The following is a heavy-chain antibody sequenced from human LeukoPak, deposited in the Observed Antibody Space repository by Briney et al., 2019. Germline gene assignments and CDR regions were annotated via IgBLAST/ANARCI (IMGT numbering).Heavy chain of an antibody. D-gene: IGHD3-3*01. J-gene: IGHJ4*02. CDR2: IFYSGTT. CDR3: ARQYDFWSGYFDY. Sequence: PSESLSLTCTVSGGSISSYYWSWIRQPPGKGLEWIGYIFYSGTTNYNPSLKSRVTISVDTSKNQFSLKLSSVTAADTAVYYCARQYDFWSGYFDYWGQGILVTVFS. V-gene: IGHV4-59*08. CDR1: GGSISSYY.